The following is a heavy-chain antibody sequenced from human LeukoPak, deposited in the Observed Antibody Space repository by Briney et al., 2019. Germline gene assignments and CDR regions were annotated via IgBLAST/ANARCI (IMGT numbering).Heavy chain of an antibody. J-gene: IGHJ4*02. Sequence: GGSLRLSCPASGFTFSSYWMSWVRQAPGKGLEWVANIKQDGSEKYYVDSVKGRFTISRDNAKNSLYLQMNSLRAEDTAVYYCARDSNYDFWSGYQYPSDYWGQGTLVTVSS. CDR3: ARDSNYDFWSGYQYPSDY. D-gene: IGHD3-3*01. CDR2: IKQDGSEK. CDR1: GFTFSSYW. V-gene: IGHV3-7*01.